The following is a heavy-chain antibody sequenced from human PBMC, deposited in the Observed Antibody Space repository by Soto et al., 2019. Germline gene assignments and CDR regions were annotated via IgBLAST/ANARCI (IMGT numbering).Heavy chain of an antibody. Sequence: SETLSLTCAVYGGSFSGYYWSWIRQPPGKGLEWIGEINHSGSTNYNPSLKSRVTISVDTSKNQFSLKLSSVTAADTAVYYCARGPYYYDSSGYNPAYYFDYWGQGTLVTVSS. J-gene: IGHJ4*02. D-gene: IGHD3-22*01. CDR1: GGSFSGYY. CDR2: INHSGST. V-gene: IGHV4-34*01. CDR3: ARGPYYYDSSGYNPAYYFDY.